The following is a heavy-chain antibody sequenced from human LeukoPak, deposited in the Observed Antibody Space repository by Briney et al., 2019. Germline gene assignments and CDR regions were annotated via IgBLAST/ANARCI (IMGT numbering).Heavy chain of an antibody. J-gene: IGHJ4*02. Sequence: GGSLRLSCSVSGFTFSTYVMHWVRQAPGKGLEYVSAISSNGDNTYYADSVKGRFTISRDNSKNTLYLQMSSLRADDTDVYYCVRGTGYWGQGTLVTVSS. V-gene: IGHV3-64D*06. CDR1: GFTFSTYV. CDR3: VRGTGY. CDR2: ISSNGDNT.